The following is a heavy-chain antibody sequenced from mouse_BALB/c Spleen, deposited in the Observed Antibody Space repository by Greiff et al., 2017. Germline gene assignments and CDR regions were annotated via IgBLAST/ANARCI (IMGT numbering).Heavy chain of an antibody. V-gene: IGHV14-3*02. J-gene: IGHJ4*01. D-gene: IGHD2-1*01. CDR3: ARDGNYEDAMDY. Sequence: VQLKHSGAELVKPGASVKLSCTASGFNIKDTYMHWVKQRPEQGLEWIGRIDPANGNTKYDPKFQGKATITADTSSNTAYLQLSSLTSEDTAVYYCARDGNYEDAMDYWGQGTSVTVSS. CDR2: IDPANGNT. CDR1: GFNIKDTY.